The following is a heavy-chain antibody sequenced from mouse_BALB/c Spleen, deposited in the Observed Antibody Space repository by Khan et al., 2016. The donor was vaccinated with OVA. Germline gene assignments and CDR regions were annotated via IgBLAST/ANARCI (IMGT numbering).Heavy chain of an antibody. V-gene: IGHV9-3-1*01. CDR3: ARVGYNGTMDS. D-gene: IGHD2-14*01. J-gene: IGHJ4*01. Sequence: QIQLVQSGPELKKPGETVKISCKASGHTFTNYGMNWVKQAPGKGLKWMGWINTNTGEPTYADDFKGRFAFSLETSADTAYLQINNLKNEDTATYFCARVGYNGTMDSWGQGTSVTVSS. CDR2: INTNTGEP. CDR1: GHTFTNYG.